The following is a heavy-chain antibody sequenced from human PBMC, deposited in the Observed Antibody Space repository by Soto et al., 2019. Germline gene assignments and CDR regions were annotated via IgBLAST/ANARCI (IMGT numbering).Heavy chain of an antibody. Sequence: ASVKVSCKASGYTFNSYYIHWARQAPGQGLEWMGIINPSGGSTTYAQKFQGRVTMTRDTSTSTVYMELSSLRSEDTAVYYCTRAPSYGAFDIWGQGTMVTVSS. CDR3: TRAPSYGAFDI. J-gene: IGHJ3*02. CDR2: INPSGGST. D-gene: IGHD4-17*01. V-gene: IGHV1-46*02. CDR1: GYTFNSYY.